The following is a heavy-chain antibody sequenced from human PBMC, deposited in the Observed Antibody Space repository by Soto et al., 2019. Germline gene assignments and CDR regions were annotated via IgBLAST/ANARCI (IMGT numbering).Heavy chain of an antibody. J-gene: IGHJ6*03. CDR1: GGSISSGGYY. V-gene: IGHV4-31*03. CDR2: IYYSGST. D-gene: IGHD2-2*01. CDR3: ARSGYCSSTSCYSDPHAYYMDV. Sequence: SETLSLTCTVSGGSISSGGYYWSWIRQHPGKGLEWIGYIYYSGSTYYNPSLKSRVTISVDTSKNQFSLKLSSVTAADTAVYYCARSGYCSSTSCYSDPHAYYMDVWGKGTTVTAP.